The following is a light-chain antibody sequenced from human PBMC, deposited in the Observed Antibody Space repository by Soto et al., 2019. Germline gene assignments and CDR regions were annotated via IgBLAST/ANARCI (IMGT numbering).Light chain of an antibody. J-gene: IGKJ5*01. CDR3: QHYNSYS. Sequence: IQLTQSPSSLSTSVRDRVTITCRASQTISSWLAWYQQKPGKAPKLLIYKASTLKSGVPSRFSGSGSGTEFTLTISSLQPDDFATYYCQHYNSYSFGQGTRLEIK. V-gene: IGKV1-5*03. CDR2: KAS. CDR1: QTISSW.